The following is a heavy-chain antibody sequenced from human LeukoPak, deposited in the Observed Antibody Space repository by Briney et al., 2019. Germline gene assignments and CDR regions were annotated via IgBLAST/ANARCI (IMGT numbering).Heavy chain of an antibody. J-gene: IGHJ5*02. D-gene: IGHD2-15*01. Sequence: GESLKISCKGSGYSFTSYWIGWVRQMPGKGLEWMGIIYPSDSDTRYSPSFQGQVTISADKSISTAYLQWSSLKASDTAMYYCARLQEGYCSGGSCYSGWFDPWGQGTLVTVSS. CDR2: IYPSDSDT. CDR1: GYSFTSYW. CDR3: ARLQEGYCSGGSCYSGWFDP. V-gene: IGHV5-51*01.